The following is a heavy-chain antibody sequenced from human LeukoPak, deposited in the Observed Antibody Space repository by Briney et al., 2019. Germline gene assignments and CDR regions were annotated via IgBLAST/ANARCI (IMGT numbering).Heavy chain of an antibody. V-gene: IGHV4-59*01. CDR1: GGYISSYY. J-gene: IGHJ5*02. CDR3: ARIDTGYYYDSSAPSNWFDP. D-gene: IGHD3-22*01. Sequence: SETLSLTCTVSGGYISSYYWSWIRPPPGKGLAWIGYIYYSGSTNYTPSLKSRVTISVDTSKNQFSLRLSSVTAADTAVYYCARIDTGYYYDSSAPSNWFDPWGQGTLVTVSS. CDR2: IYYSGST.